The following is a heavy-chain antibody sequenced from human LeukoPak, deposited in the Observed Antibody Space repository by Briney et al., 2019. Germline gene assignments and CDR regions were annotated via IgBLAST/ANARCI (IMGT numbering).Heavy chain of an antibody. V-gene: IGHV3-23*01. D-gene: IGHD5-12*01. Sequence: PGGSLRLSCAASGFTFSSYSMSWVRQAPGKGLEWVSIISDSGANTYHADSVKGRFTISRDSYKNTLYLQMNSLRAEDAAVYYCAKEIALGGYDLSLSSGYFDYWGQGTLVTVSS. CDR1: GFTFSSYS. CDR3: AKEIALGGYDLSLSSGYFDY. J-gene: IGHJ4*02. CDR2: ISDSGANT.